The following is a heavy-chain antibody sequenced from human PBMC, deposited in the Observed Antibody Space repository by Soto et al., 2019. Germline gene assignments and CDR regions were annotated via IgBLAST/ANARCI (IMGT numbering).Heavy chain of an antibody. CDR2: IYSGGST. CDR1: GFTVSSNY. CDR3: ARGPRTEYYYYMDV. J-gene: IGHJ6*03. Sequence: GGSLRLSCAASGFTVSSNYMSWVRQAPGKGLEWVSVIYSGGSTYYADSVKGRFTISRHNSKNTLYLQMNSLRAEDTAVYYCARGPRTEYYYYMDVWGKGTTVTVSS. V-gene: IGHV3-53*04.